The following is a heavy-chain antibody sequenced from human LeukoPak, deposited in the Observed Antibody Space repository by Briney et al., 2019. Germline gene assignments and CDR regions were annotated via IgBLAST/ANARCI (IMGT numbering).Heavy chain of an antibody. V-gene: IGHV4-4*07. CDR3: ARHNGFDRGYYYYMDV. J-gene: IGHJ6*03. CDR1: GGFINSYY. CDR2: VYASGIT. Sequence: SETLSLTCTVSGGFINSYYWSWIRQPAGKGLEWIGRVYASGITNYNPSLKSRITMSVDTPKNQFSLKLTSVTAADTAVYYCARHNGFDRGYYYYMDVWGKGTTVTVSS. D-gene: IGHD3-9*01.